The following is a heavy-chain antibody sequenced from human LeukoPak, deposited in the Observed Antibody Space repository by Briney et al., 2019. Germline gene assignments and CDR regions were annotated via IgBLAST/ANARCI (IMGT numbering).Heavy chain of an antibody. J-gene: IGHJ4*02. CDR2: IKQDGSTK. CDR3: ARIGYRSSSWDY. D-gene: IGHD6-6*01. V-gene: IGHV3-7*01. Sequence: PGGSLRLSCVASGFTFTSCWMSWVRQAPGKGLEWVANIKQDGSTKYYVDSLKGRFTISRDNAKNSVFLQMSGLRVEDTAVYYCARIGYRSSSWDYWGQGTLVTVPS. CDR1: GFTFTSCW.